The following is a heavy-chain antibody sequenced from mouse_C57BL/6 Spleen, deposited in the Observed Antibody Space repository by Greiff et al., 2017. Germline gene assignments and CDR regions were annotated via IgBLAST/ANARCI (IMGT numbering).Heavy chain of an antibody. V-gene: IGHV5-4*01. J-gene: IGHJ2*01. Sequence: EVQLVESGGGLVKPGGSLKLSCAASGFTFSSYAMSWVRQTPEKRLEWVATISDCGSYTYYPDNVKGRFTISRDNAKNNLYLQMSHLKSEDTAMYYCAREVFDYWGQGTTLTVSS. CDR3: AREVFDY. CDR2: ISDCGSYT. CDR1: GFTFSSYA.